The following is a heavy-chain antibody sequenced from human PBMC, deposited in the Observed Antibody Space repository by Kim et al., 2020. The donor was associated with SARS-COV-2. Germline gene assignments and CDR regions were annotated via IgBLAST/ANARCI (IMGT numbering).Heavy chain of an antibody. CDR3: AREKGGDGSYYDDAFDI. D-gene: IGHD1-26*01. Sequence: KGRSTISRDNAKNSLYRQMNSLRAEDTAVYYCAREKGGDGSYYDDAFDIWGQGTMVTVSS. V-gene: IGHV3-11*01. J-gene: IGHJ3*02.